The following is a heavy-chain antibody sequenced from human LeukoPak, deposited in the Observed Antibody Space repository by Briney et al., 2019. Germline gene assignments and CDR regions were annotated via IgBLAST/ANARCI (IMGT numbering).Heavy chain of an antibody. D-gene: IGHD3-22*01. Sequence: PSQTLSLTCTVSGGSISSGSYYWSWIRQPAGKGLEWIGRIYTSGSTNYNPSLKSRVTISVDTSKNQFSLKLSSVTAADTAVYYCARAPKYYYDSSGYCYYYLDYWGQGTLVTVSS. V-gene: IGHV4-61*02. CDR2: IYTSGST. J-gene: IGHJ4*02. CDR3: ARAPKYYYDSSGYCYYYLDY. CDR1: GGSISSGSYY.